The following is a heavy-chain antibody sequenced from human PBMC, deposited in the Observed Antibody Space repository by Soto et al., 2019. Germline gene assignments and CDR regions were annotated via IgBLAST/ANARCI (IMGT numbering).Heavy chain of an antibody. CDR2: IYHSGST. V-gene: IGHV4-4*02. D-gene: IGHD1-1*01. CDR3: ARFVVERPYYFDY. CDR1: GCTIRSSDW. J-gene: IGHJ4*02. Sequence: PSETQSLTCTVSGCTIRSSDWWSWVRQPPGKGLEWIGEIYHSGSTNYNPSLKSRVTISVDKSKNQFSLKLSSVTAADTAVYYCARFVVERPYYFDYWGQGTLVTVS.